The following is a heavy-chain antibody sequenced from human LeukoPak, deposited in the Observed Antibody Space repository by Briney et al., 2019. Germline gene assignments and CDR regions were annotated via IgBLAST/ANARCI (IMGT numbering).Heavy chain of an antibody. V-gene: IGHV4-61*02. CDR3: AREDGTYYYYMDV. J-gene: IGHJ6*03. CDR2: IYTSGST. Sequence: SETLSLTCTVSGGSISSSSYYWSWIRQPAGKGLEWIGRIYTSGSTNYNPSLKSRVTISVDTSKNQFSLKLSSVTAADTAVYYCAREDGTYYYYMDVWGKGTTVTISS. CDR1: GGSISSSSYY.